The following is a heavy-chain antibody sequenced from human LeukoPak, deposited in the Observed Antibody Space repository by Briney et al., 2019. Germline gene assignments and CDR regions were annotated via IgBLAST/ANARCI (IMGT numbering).Heavy chain of an antibody. V-gene: IGHV3-11*04. J-gene: IGHJ4*02. D-gene: IGHD1-26*01. CDR2: ISSSGSTI. CDR3: AREGGSYYGDFDY. Sequence: GGSLRLSCAAPGLTFSDYYMSWIRQAPWKGLDWVSYISSSGSTIYYADSVKGRFTISRDNAKNSLYLQMNSLRAEDTAVYYCAREGGSYYGDFDYWGQGTLVTVSS. CDR1: GLTFSDYY.